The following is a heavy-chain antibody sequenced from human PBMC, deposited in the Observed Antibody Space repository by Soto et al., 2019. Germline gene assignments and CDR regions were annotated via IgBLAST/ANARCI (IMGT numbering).Heavy chain of an antibody. CDR1: GFTFDDYA. J-gene: IGHJ4*02. Sequence: EVQLVESGGGLVQPGRSLRLSCAASGFTFDDYAMHWVRQAPGKGLEWVSGISWNSGSIGYADSVKGRFTISRDNAKNSLYLQMNSLRAEDTALYYCAKVASPLTYYDFWSGYQQEYYFDYWGQGTLVTVSS. CDR2: ISWNSGSI. D-gene: IGHD3-3*01. V-gene: IGHV3-9*01. CDR3: AKVASPLTYYDFWSGYQQEYYFDY.